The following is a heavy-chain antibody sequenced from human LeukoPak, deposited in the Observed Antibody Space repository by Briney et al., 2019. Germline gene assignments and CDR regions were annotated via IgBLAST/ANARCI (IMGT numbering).Heavy chain of an antibody. J-gene: IGHJ3*02. Sequence: SETLSLTCTVSGGSISGYYWSWIRQPPGKGLEWIGYIYYSGSTNCNPSVKSRVAMSVDTSKKQFSLKLSSLTAADTAVYYCARSGTAVIAPYAFDIWGQGTMVTVSS. V-gene: IGHV4-59*01. CDR1: GGSISGYY. CDR3: ARSGTAVIAPYAFDI. D-gene: IGHD4-23*01. CDR2: IYYSGST.